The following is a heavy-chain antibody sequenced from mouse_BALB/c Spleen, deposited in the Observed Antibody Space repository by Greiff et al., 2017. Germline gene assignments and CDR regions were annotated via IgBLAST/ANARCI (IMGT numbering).Heavy chain of an antibody. CDR2: ISSGGSYT. D-gene: IGHD1-1*01. J-gene: IGHJ4*01. V-gene: IGHV5-6-4*01. Sequence: EVKVVESGGGLVKPGGSLKLSCAASGFTFSSYTMSWVRQTPEKRLEWVATISSGGSYTYYPDSVKGRFTISRDNAKNTLYLQMSSLKSEDTAMYYCTREGLGDYYGSSEFYYYAMDYWGQGTSVTVSS. CDR3: TREGLGDYYGSSEFYYYAMDY. CDR1: GFTFSSYT.